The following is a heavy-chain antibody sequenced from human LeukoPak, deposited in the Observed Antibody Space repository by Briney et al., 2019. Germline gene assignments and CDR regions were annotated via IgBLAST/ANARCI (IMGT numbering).Heavy chain of an antibody. CDR2: ISSSGRCT. CDR3: ARGRVSQGEGLFGFDY. D-gene: IGHD2-21*01. V-gene: IGHV3-23*01. J-gene: IGHJ5*01. Sequence: GGSLRLSCAASGFTFSSYAMSWVRQAPGKGLEWVSTISSSGRCTNYAESVKGRFTISRDKSRTTFYLQMDSLTVADTGVYFCARGRVSQGEGLFGFDYWGEGIPVTVST. CDR1: GFTFSSYA.